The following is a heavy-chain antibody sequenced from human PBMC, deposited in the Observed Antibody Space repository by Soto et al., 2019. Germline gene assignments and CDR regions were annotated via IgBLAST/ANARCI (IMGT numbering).Heavy chain of an antibody. V-gene: IGHV3-30*18. J-gene: IGHJ4*02. CDR1: RFTFSSYG. CDR3: AKEAAAGTMDY. D-gene: IGHD6-13*01. Sequence: QVQLVESGGGVVQPGRSLRLSCAASRFTFSSYGMNWVRQAPGKGLEWVAVISYDGSNKYYADSVKGRFTISRDNSKNTLYLQMNSLRAEDTAVYYCAKEAAAGTMDYWGQGTLVTVSS. CDR2: ISYDGSNK.